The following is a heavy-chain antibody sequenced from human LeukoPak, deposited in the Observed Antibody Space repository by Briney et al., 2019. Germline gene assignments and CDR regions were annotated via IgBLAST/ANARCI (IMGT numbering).Heavy chain of an antibody. D-gene: IGHD4-17*01. J-gene: IGHJ4*02. CDR3: AKHKENYGDSCLDDY. Sequence: PGGSLRLSCAASGFTFSNYWMHWVRQVPGKGLVWVAHINSDGSTTRCADSVKGRFTISRDNPKNTLYLQMNSLRAEDTAVYYCAKHKENYGDSCLDDYWGQGTLVTVSS. V-gene: IGHV3-74*01. CDR1: GFTFSNYW. CDR2: INSDGSTT.